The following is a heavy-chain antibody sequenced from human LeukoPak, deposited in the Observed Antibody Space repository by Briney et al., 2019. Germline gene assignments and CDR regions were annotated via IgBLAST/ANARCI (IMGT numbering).Heavy chain of an antibody. CDR3: ARLPRGGLTHS. D-gene: IGHD3-16*01. CDR2: INPNSGGT. Sequence: ASVKVSCKASGGTFSSYAISWVRQAPGQGLEWMGWINPNSGGTNYAQKFQGRVTMTRDTSISTAYMELSSLRSEDTAVYYCARLPRGGLTHSWGQGTLVTVSS. V-gene: IGHV1-2*02. CDR1: GGTFSSYA. J-gene: IGHJ4*02.